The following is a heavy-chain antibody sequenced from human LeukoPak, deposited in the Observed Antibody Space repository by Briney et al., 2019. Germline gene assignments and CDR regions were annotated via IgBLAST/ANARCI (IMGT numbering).Heavy chain of an antibody. J-gene: IGHJ4*02. CDR2: INRSGST. Sequence: SETLSLTCAVYGGSFSGYYWSWIRQPPGKGLEWIGEINRSGSTNYNPSLKSRVTISVDTSKNQFSLKLSSVTAADTAVYYCTRGGYYDSSGYYYWGQGTLVTVSS. CDR3: TRGGYYDSSGYYY. CDR1: GGSFSGYY. V-gene: IGHV4-34*01. D-gene: IGHD3-22*01.